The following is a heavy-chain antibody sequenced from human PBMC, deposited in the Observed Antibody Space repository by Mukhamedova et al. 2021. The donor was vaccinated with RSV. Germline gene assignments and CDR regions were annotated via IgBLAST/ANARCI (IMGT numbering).Heavy chain of an antibody. V-gene: IGHV3-74*01. Sequence: SNYVMHWVRQAPGKGLVWVSRINSDGSSTTYADSVKGRFTISRDNAKNTLYLQMNSLRAEDTAVYYCARGGFDIWGQGTMVTVS. CDR2: INSDGSST. CDR3: ARGGFDI. J-gene: IGHJ3*02. CDR1: SNYV.